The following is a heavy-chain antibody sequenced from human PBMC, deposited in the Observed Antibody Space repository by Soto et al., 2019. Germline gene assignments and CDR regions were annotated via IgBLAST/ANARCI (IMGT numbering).Heavy chain of an antibody. CDR2: ISYDGSNK. CDR1: GFTFSSYA. CDR3: ARDREYPGPFDY. D-gene: IGHD3-10*01. J-gene: IGHJ4*02. V-gene: IGHV3-30-3*01. Sequence: GGSLRLSCAASGFTFSSYAMHWVRQAPGKGLEWVAVISYDGSNKYYADSVKGRFTISRDNSKNTLYLQMNSLRAEDTAVYYCARDREYPGPFDYWGQGTLVTVSS.